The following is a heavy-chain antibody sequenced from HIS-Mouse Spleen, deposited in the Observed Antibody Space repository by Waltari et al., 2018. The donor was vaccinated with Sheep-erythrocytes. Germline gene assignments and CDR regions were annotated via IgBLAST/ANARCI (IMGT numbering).Heavy chain of an antibody. CDR2: IYYSVST. V-gene: IGHV4-39*07. Sequence: QLQLQESGPGLVKPSETLSLTCTVSGGSISSSSYYLGWIRQPPGKGLEWIGSIYYSVSTYYNPSLKSRVTISVDTSKNQFSLKLSSVTAADTAVYYCARVPPGYYDFWSGPTGPRWFDPWGQGTLVTVSS. CDR3: ARVPPGYYDFWSGPTGPRWFDP. D-gene: IGHD3-3*01. CDR1: GGSISSSSYY. J-gene: IGHJ5*02.